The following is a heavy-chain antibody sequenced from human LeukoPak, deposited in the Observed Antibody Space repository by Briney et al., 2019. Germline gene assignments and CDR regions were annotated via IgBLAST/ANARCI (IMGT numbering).Heavy chain of an antibody. CDR1: GFTVSTNY. CDR2: IYSSGRT. V-gene: IGHV3-66*03. D-gene: IGHD6-6*01. Sequence: HPGGSLRLSCAASGFTVSTNYISWVRQAPGKGLEWVSVIYSSGRTYYADSVKGRFTIFRDNTKNTLYLQMHSLRAEDTAVYYCARDGGLAPYSSSTPFDYWGQGTLVTVS. J-gene: IGHJ4*02. CDR3: ARDGGLAPYSSSTPFDY.